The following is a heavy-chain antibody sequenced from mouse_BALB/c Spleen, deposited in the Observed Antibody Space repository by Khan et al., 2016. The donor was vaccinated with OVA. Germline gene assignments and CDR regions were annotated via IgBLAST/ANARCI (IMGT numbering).Heavy chain of an antibody. Sequence: QVQLQQSGAELMKPGASVKISCKATGYTFSSYWIEWVKQRPGHGLEWIGEILPGSGSTNYNEKFKAKATFTADTSSNTAYMQLSSLTSEDSAVYYCARPPFYYYVSNYGYAMDYWGQGTSVTVSS. V-gene: IGHV1-9*01. CDR2: ILPGSGST. D-gene: IGHD1-1*01. J-gene: IGHJ4*01. CDR3: ARPPFYYYVSNYGYAMDY. CDR1: GYTFSSYW.